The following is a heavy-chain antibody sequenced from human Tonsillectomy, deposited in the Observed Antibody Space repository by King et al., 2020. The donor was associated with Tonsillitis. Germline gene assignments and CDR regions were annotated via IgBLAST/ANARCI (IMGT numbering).Heavy chain of an antibody. D-gene: IGHD2-21*01. CDR2: IFHSGAT. V-gene: IGHV4-31*03. CDR3: ARGVYCGGGCYSGTDY. J-gene: IGHJ4*02. CDR1: GGSFISSDYY. Sequence: VQLQESGPGLVKPSQTLSLTCTVSGGSFISSDYYWTWIRQHPGKGLEWIGYIFHSGATYYSPSLKSRVTMSIDTSKKQVSLSLTSVAAADTAVYYCARGVYCGGGCYSGTDYWGQGILVTVSS.